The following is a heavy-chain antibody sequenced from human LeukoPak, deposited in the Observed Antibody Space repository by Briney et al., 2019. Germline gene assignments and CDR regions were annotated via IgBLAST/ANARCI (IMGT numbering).Heavy chain of an antibody. J-gene: IGHJ6*02. D-gene: IGHD6-19*01. CDR2: IKQDGSEK. V-gene: IGHV3-7*01. CDR3: ARDGEYSSGWYDYYYGMDV. CDR1: GFTFSSYW. Sequence: GSLRLSCAASGFTFSSYWMSWVRQAPGKGLEWVTNIKQDGSEKYYVDSVKGRFTISRDNAKNSLHLQMNSLRAEDTAVYYCARDGEYSSGWYDYYYGMDVWGQGTTVTVSS.